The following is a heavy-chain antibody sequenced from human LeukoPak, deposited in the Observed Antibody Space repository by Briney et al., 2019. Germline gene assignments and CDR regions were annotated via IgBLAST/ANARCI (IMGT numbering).Heavy chain of an antibody. CDR1: GGTFSSYA. CDR2: IIPILGIA. CDR3: ARGNCSGGSCYSRGYYFDY. J-gene: IGHJ4*02. V-gene: IGHV1-69*04. D-gene: IGHD2-15*01. Sequence: SVKVSCKASGGTFSSYAISWVRQAPGQGLEWMGRIIPILGIANYAQKFQGRVTITADKSTSTAYMELSSLRSEDTAVYYCARGNCSGGSCYSRGYYFDYWGQGTLVTVSS.